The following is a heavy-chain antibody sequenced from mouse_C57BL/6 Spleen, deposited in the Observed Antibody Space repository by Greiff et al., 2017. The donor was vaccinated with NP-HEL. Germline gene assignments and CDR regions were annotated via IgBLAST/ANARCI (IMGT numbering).Heavy chain of an antibody. CDR3: ALAYYRDAMDY. D-gene: IGHD2-12*01. CDR2: IYPGSGST. Sequence: QVQLQQPGAELVKPGASVKMSCKASVYTFTSYWITWVKQRPGQGLEWIGDIYPGSGSTNYNEKFKSKATLTVDTSSSTAYMQLSSLTSEDSAVYYCALAYYRDAMDYWGQGTSVTVSS. J-gene: IGHJ4*01. V-gene: IGHV1-55*01. CDR1: VYTFTSYW.